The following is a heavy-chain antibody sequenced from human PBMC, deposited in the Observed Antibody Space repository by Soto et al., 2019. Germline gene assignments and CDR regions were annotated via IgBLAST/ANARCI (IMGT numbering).Heavy chain of an antibody. V-gene: IGHV4-30-2*01. J-gene: IGHJ4*02. Sequence: QLQLKESGSGLVKPSQTLSLTCAVSGGSISSGGYSWTWIRQPPGKGLEWIGYIYHTGDTYYNPSLNSRITRSGARSKSQFSLKLNSVTAAYSDVHYCATDRRAWGGCDSCGQGTLVTVSS. CDR2: IYHTGDT. CDR3: ATDRRAWGGCDS. CDR1: GGSISSGGYS. D-gene: IGHD5-12*01.